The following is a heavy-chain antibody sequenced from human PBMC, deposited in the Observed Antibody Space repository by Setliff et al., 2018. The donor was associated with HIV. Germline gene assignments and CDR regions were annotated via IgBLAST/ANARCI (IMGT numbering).Heavy chain of an antibody. CDR3: ARSRNSILTGYYPTADFDY. CDR1: GYTFTTYG. J-gene: IGHJ4*02. V-gene: IGHV1-18*01. Sequence: ASVKVSCKASGYTFTTYGISWVRQAPGQGLEWMGWISTYNGDTNYVQKLQGRVTITTDTSTSTAYMELRSLRSDDTAVYYCARSRNSILTGYYPTADFDYWGQGTLVTVSS. CDR2: ISTYNGDT. D-gene: IGHD3-9*01.